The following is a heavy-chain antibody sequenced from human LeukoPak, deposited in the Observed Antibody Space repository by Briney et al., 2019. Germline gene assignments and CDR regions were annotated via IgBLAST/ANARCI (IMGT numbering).Heavy chain of an antibody. J-gene: IGHJ4*02. CDR3: ASYSYGSGSYAY. V-gene: IGHV4-39*07. CDR1: GGSIRSNNYY. CDR2: MYYSGST. D-gene: IGHD3-10*01. Sequence: SETLSLTCTVSGGSIRSNNYYWGWIRQPPGKGLEWIGSMYYSGSTYNNPSLKSRVTISVDTSKNQFSLKLSSVTAADTAVYYCASYSYGSGSYAYWGQGTLVTVSS.